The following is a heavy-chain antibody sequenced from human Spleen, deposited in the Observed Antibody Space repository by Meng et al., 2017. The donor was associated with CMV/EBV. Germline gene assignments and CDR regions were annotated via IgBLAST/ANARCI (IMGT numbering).Heavy chain of an antibody. V-gene: IGHV4-4*07. J-gene: IGHJ4*02. D-gene: IGHD6-19*01. Sequence: QLQLQESGPGRVKPSETLSLTCTVSGGSISSYYWSWIRQSAGKGLEWIGSIYYSGSTYYNPSLKSRVTISVDTSKNQFSLKLSSVTTADTAVYYCARADSSGWYYFDYWGQGTLVTVSS. CDR1: GGSISSYY. CDR3: ARADSSGWYYFDY. CDR2: IYYSGST.